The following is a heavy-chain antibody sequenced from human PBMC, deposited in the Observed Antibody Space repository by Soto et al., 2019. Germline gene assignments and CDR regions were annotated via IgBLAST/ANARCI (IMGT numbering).Heavy chain of an antibody. CDR1: GFTVSSNF. CDR2: IYSGGNT. V-gene: IGHV3-66*01. J-gene: IGHJ4*02. D-gene: IGHD3-10*01. CDR3: ARGYYGSGSLD. Sequence: LRLSCAASGFTVSSNFMSWVRQAPGKGLECVPVIYSGGNTYFADSVKGRFTISRDNSKNTLYLQMDILRAEDTAVYYCARGYYGSGSLDWGQGTLVTVSS.